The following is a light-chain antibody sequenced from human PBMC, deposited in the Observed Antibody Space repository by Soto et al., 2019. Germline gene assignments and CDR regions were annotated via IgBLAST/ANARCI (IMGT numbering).Light chain of an antibody. Sequence: EVVLTQSPATLSLSPGERATLSCRASQSVRSFLAWYQQKPGQAPRLLIYDASNRATGIPARFSGSGSATDFTLTISSLEPEDFALYYCQQRISWPLTFGGGTNVELK. V-gene: IGKV3-11*01. J-gene: IGKJ4*01. CDR3: QQRISWPLT. CDR1: QSVRSF. CDR2: DAS.